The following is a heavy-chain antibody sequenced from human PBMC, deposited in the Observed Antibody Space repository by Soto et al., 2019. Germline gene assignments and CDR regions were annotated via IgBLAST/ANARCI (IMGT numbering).Heavy chain of an antibody. CDR1: GFTFTNYG. CDR3: ARDYSSSPFDY. J-gene: IGHJ4*02. V-gene: IGHV3-23*01. Sequence: EVKLLESGGGLEQPGGSLRLSCAASGFTFTNYGMAWVRQAPGKGLEWVSAISPSGFTTYYADSVEGRFIISRVNSKITLYLQMHSLRAEDTAVYYCARDYSSSPFDYWGQGTLLTVSS. CDR2: ISPSGFTT. D-gene: IGHD6-6*01.